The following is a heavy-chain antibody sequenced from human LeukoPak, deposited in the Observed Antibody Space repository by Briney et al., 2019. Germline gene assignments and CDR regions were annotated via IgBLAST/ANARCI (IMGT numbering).Heavy chain of an antibody. Sequence: PSETLSLTCTVSGGSVSSGSYYWSWIRQPPGKGLEWIGYIYYSGSTNYNPSLKSRVTISVDTSKNQFSLKLSSVTAADTAVYYCARVDYYDSSGYPFDYWGQGTLVTVSS. CDR1: GGSVSSGSYY. D-gene: IGHD3-22*01. CDR2: IYYSGST. CDR3: ARVDYYDSSGYPFDY. V-gene: IGHV4-61*01. J-gene: IGHJ4*02.